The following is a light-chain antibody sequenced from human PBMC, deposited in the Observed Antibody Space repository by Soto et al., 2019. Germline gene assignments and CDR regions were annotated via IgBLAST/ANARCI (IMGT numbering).Light chain of an antibody. CDR1: SSNIGAGYD. Sequence: QSVLTQPPSVSGAPGQGVTISCAGTSSNIGAGYDVHWYQQVPGTAPKLLNYTNSNRPSGVPDRFSGSKSGTSASLAITGLQAADEADYYCQSYDSSLSALVFGGGTKVTVL. J-gene: IGLJ3*02. V-gene: IGLV1-40*01. CDR2: TNS. CDR3: QSYDSSLSALV.